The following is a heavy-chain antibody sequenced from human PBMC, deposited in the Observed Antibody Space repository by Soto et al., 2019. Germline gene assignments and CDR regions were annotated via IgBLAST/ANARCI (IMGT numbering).Heavy chain of an antibody. CDR1: GGSIISSSYY. V-gene: IGHV4-39*01. Sequence: SETLSLTCTVSGGSIISSSYYWGWIRQPPGKGLEWIGSIYYSGSTYYNPSLKSRVTISVDTSKNQFSLKLSSVTAADTALYYCASSITIFGVVIIEWFDPWGQGTLVTVSS. D-gene: IGHD3-3*01. CDR2: IYYSGST. CDR3: ASSITIFGVVIIEWFDP. J-gene: IGHJ5*02.